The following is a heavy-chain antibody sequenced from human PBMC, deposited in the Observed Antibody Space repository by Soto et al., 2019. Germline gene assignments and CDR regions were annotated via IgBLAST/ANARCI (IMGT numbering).Heavy chain of an antibody. Sequence: GASVKVSCKASGGTFSSKAISWVRQDPGQGLEWMGGIIPIFGTANYAKRFQGRVTITADESTSTAYMELSSLSSEDTSVYYCASAPYYYDSSGYPHKRNWFDPWGQGTLVTVSS. D-gene: IGHD3-22*01. CDR1: GGTFSSKA. J-gene: IGHJ5*02. CDR2: IIPIFGTA. CDR3: ASAPYYYDSSGYPHKRNWFDP. V-gene: IGHV1-69*13.